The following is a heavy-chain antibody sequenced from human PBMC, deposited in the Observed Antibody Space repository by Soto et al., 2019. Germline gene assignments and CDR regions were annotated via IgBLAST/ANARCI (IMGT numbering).Heavy chain of an antibody. CDR2: IYSDGTT. J-gene: IGHJ6*02. D-gene: IGHD2-2*01. CDR3: SRAGCSNSKCYPRSMGV. Sequence: PSETLSLTCTVSGGSISGYYWSWVRQPAGKGLEWVGRIYSDGTTNYSPSLKSRVPMSLDTSKDQFSPHLNSVTAADTAVYYCSRAGCSNSKCYPRSMGVLDQVTTV. V-gene: IGHV4-4*07. CDR1: GGSISGYY.